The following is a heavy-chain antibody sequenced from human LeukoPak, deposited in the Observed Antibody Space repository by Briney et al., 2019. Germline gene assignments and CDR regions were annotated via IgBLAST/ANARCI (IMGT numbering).Heavy chain of an antibody. CDR1: GFTFSSYA. D-gene: IGHD5-18*01. Sequence: GGSLRLSCAASGFTFSSYAMSWVRQAPGKGLEWVSAISGSGGSTYSADSVKGRFTISRDNSKNTLYLQMNSLRAEDTAVYYCAKKYSYDSYYFDYWDQGTLVTVSS. V-gene: IGHV3-23*01. J-gene: IGHJ4*02. CDR2: ISGSGGST. CDR3: AKKYSYDSYYFDY.